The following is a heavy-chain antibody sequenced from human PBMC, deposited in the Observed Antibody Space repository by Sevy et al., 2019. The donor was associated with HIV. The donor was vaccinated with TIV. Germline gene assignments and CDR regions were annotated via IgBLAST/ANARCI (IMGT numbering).Heavy chain of an antibody. V-gene: IGHV3-21*01. D-gene: IGHD1-26*01. CDR1: GFTFSSYS. Sequence: GGYLRLSCTASGFTFSSYSMNWVRQAPGKGLEWVSSISSSSSYIYYADSVKGRFTISRDNAKNSLYLQMNSLRAEDTAVYYCARDYPNSGSYYGVGDYYYYYYMDVWGKGTTVTVSS. CDR2: ISSSSSYI. J-gene: IGHJ6*03. CDR3: ARDYPNSGSYYGVGDYYYYYYMDV.